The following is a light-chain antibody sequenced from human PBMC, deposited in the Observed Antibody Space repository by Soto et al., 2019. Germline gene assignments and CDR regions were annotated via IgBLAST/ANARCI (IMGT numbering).Light chain of an antibody. V-gene: IGKV3-15*01. Sequence: IVLTQSPATLSVSPGERVTLAGRASQSVDINLAWYQQKPGQAPRLLIYGASTRATDMPGRFSGRGAGAEFTLTISSLQSDDFALYYCQQYTKWPRFGPGTKVDIK. CDR2: GAS. CDR1: QSVDIN. J-gene: IGKJ3*01. CDR3: QQYTKWPR.